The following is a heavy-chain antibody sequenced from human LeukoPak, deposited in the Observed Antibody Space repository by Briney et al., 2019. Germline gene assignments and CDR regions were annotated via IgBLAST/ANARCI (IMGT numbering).Heavy chain of an antibody. Sequence: PSETLSLTCTVSGGSISSYYWSWIRQPPGKGLEWIGYIYYSGSTNYNPSLKSRVTISVDTSKNQFSLQLNSVTPEDTAVYYCARMQQLVRSYGMDVWGQGTTVTVSS. CDR3: ARMQQLVRSYGMDV. J-gene: IGHJ6*02. V-gene: IGHV4-59*12. CDR1: GGSISSYY. CDR2: IYYSGST. D-gene: IGHD6-6*01.